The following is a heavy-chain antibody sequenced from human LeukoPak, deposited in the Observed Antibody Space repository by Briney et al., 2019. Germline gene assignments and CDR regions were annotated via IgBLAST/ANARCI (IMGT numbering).Heavy chain of an antibody. D-gene: IGHD3-22*01. V-gene: IGHV4-38-2*02. J-gene: IGHJ4*02. CDR1: GYSISSGYY. CDR3: ARVPSTNYYDSSGYWGYFDY. Sequence: SETLSLTCTVSGYSISSGYYWGWIRQPPGMGLERIGSIYHTGSTYYNPSLKSRVTISVDTSKNQFSLKLSSVTAADTAVYYCARVPSTNYYDSSGYWGYFDYWGQGTLVTVSS. CDR2: IYHTGST.